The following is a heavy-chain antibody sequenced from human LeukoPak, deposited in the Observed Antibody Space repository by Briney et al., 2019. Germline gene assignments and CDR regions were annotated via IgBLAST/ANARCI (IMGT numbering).Heavy chain of an antibody. CDR1: GFTFSSYA. V-gene: IGHV3-30*04. CDR2: ISYDGSNK. CDR3: ARDNGHYDILTGHMPQNWFDP. J-gene: IGHJ3*01. D-gene: IGHD3-9*01. Sequence: GGSLRLSCAASGFTFSSYAMHWVRQAPGKGLEWVAVISYDGSNKYYADSVKGRFTISRDNSKNTLYLQMNSLRAEDTAVYYCARDNGHYDILTGHMPQNWFDPWGQGTMVTVSS.